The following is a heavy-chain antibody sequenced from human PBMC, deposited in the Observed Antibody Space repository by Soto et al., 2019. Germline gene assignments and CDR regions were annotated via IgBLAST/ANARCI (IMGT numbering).Heavy chain of an antibody. Sequence: RSLTCTVSGASISSGGYYSWIRQHPGKDLEWIGYIYHSGTTYYNPSLKSRVSISIDTSNNQFSLRLSSVTAADTAVYYCARDWRHNWDAGGYYYYAMDVWGQGTTVTVSS. CDR2: IYHSGTT. CDR1: GASISSGGYY. D-gene: IGHD1-1*01. J-gene: IGHJ6*02. CDR3: ARDWRHNWDAGGYYYYAMDV. V-gene: IGHV4-31*03.